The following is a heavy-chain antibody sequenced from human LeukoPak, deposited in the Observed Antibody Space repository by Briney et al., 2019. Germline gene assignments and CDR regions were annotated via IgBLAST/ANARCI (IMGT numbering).Heavy chain of an antibody. CDR3: ARSSSWYSYFDY. CDR1: GFTFSSYA. J-gene: IGHJ4*02. D-gene: IGHD6-13*01. Sequence: GGSLRLSCAASGFTFSSYAMHWVRQAPGKGLEYVSAISSNGGGTYYANSVKGRFTISRDNSKNTLYLQMGSLRAEDMAVYYCARSSSWYSYFDYWGQGTLVTVSS. V-gene: IGHV3-64*01. CDR2: ISSNGGGT.